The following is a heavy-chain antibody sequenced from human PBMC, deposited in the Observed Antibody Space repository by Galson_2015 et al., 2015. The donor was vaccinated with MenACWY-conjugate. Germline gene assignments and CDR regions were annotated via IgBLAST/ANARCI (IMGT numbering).Heavy chain of an antibody. V-gene: IGHV3-23*02. CDR2: ISGSTNTT. J-gene: IGHJ4*02. CDR1: GFTFSTNA. Sequence: SLRLSCAASGFTFSTNAMTWVRQAPGKGLEWVSGISGSTNTTYYRDSVKGRFTISRDNSKNTVYLQMNSLRAEDTAVYYCAKSPDYCENWGQGT. CDR3: AKSPDYCEN.